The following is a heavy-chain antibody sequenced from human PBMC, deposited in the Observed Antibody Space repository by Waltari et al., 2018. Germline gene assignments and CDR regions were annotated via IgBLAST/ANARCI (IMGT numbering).Heavy chain of an antibody. CDR1: GGTFSSYA. CDR2: INPCFGTA. Sequence: QVQLVQSGAEVKKPGSSVKVSCKASGGTFSSYAISWVRQAPGQGLEWMGRINPCFGTANYAQKFQGRVTITADNSTSTAYMGLSSLRSEDTAVYYCARDWSSRPGDYWGQGTLVTVSS. J-gene: IGHJ4*02. CDR3: ARDWSSRPGDY. V-gene: IGHV1-69*08. D-gene: IGHD2-8*02.